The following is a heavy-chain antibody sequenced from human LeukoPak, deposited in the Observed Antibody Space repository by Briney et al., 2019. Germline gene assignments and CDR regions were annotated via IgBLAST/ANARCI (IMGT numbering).Heavy chain of an antibody. CDR3: ASDGGPFDY. V-gene: IGHV3-7*01. J-gene: IGHJ4*02. CDR1: GFTLSTYW. Sequence: PGGSLRLSCAVSGFTLSTYWMSWVRQVPGKGLEWVANINKDASEKYYLDSVKGRFTISRDNAKNSLYLQMNSLRVEDTAVYYCASDGGPFDYWGQGTLVTVSS. D-gene: IGHD3-16*01. CDR2: INKDASEK.